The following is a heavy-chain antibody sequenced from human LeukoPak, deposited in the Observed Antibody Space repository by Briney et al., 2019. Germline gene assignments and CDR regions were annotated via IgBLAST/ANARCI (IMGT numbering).Heavy chain of an antibody. Sequence: SETLSLTCTVSGGSISSYYWSWIRQPPGKGLEWIGYIYYSGSTNYNPSLKSRVTISVDTSKNQFSLKLSPVTAADTAVYYCARVIGYSGYDAFDYWGQGTLVTVSS. CDR3: ARVIGYSGYDAFDY. D-gene: IGHD5-12*01. V-gene: IGHV4-59*01. J-gene: IGHJ4*02. CDR1: GGSISSYY. CDR2: IYYSGST.